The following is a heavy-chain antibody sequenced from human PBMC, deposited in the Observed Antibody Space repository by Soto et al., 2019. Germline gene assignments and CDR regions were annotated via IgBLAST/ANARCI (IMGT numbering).Heavy chain of an antibody. D-gene: IGHD6-19*01. V-gene: IGHV1-69*12. CDR2: IIPIFGTA. CDR1: GGTFSSYA. CDR3: EQCLLGVNYYYGMDV. J-gene: IGHJ6*02. Sequence: QVQLVQSGAEVKKPGSSVKVSCKASGGTFSSYAINWVRQAPGQGLEWMGGIIPIFGTADYAQKFQGRVTITEDQSTSPAYMELSSLRSEDTAVYYCEQCLLGVNYYYGMDVWGQGTKVTVSS.